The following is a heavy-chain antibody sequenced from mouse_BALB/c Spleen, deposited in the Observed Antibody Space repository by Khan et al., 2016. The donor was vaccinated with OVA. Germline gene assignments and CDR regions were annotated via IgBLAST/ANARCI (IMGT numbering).Heavy chain of an antibody. CDR2: IDPFNDDT. V-gene: IGHV1S135*01. CDR3: ARHCIISWFAY. J-gene: IGHJ3*01. CDR1: GYSFTTYY. Sequence: VQLKQSGPELMKPGASVKISCKASGYSFTTYYIHWVKQSHGKSLEWIGYIDPFNDDTNYNQKFKGKATLTVDKSSSTAYMHLSSLTSEDSAVXYCARHCIISWFAYWGQGTLVTVSA. D-gene: IGHD1-1*01.